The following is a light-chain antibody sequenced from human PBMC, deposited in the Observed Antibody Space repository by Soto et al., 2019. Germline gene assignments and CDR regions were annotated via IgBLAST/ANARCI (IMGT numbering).Light chain of an antibody. CDR3: QSYDSSLSGRYV. CDR1: SSNIGTPY. J-gene: IGLJ1*01. V-gene: IGLV1-47*01. CDR2: TNN. Sequence: QSVLTQPPSASGTPGQTVTISCSGSSSNIGTPYVYWYQQLPGTAPKLLIYTNNNRPSGVPDRFSGSKSGTSASLAITGLQAEDEADYYCQSYDSSLSGRYVFGTGTKVTVL.